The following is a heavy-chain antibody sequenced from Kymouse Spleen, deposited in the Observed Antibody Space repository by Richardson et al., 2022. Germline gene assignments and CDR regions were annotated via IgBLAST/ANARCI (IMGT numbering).Heavy chain of an antibody. Sequence: QVQLQQWGAGLLKPSETLSLTCAVYGGSFSGYYWSWIRQPPGKGLEWIGEINHSGSTNYNPSLKSRVTISVDTSKNQFSLKLSSVTAADTAVYYCARRWELGDAFDIWGQGTMVTVSS. CDR2: INHSGST. V-gene: IGHV4-34*01. CDR1: GGSFSGYY. CDR3: ARRWELGDAFDI. D-gene: IGHD1-26*01. J-gene: IGHJ3*02.